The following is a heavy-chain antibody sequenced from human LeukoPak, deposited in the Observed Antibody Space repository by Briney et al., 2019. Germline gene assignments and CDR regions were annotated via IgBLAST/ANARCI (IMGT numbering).Heavy chain of an antibody. CDR2: ISGSSSAI. Sequence: GGSLRLSCAASGFNVGSYDMNWVRQPPGKGLEWVSYISGSSSAIYYADSVKGRFTISRDNAKNSLYLQMNRLRDEDTAVYYCARDRGYTQDYWGLGTLVTVSS. CDR1: GFNVGSYD. J-gene: IGHJ4*02. CDR3: ARDRGYTQDY. V-gene: IGHV3-48*02. D-gene: IGHD5-12*01.